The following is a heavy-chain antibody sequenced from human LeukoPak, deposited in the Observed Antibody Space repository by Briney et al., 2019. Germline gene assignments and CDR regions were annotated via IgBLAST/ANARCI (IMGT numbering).Heavy chain of an antibody. Sequence: ASVKVSCKASGYNFMKYGISWVRQAPGQGLEWVGWISATNGATDYAQKFQGRVTLTTDTSTSTACMELRSLRSDDTAVYYCARGVDSSGWYWYFDYWGQGTLVTVSS. D-gene: IGHD6-19*01. J-gene: IGHJ4*02. V-gene: IGHV1-18*01. CDR2: ISATNGAT. CDR1: GYNFMKYG. CDR3: ARGVDSSGWYWYFDY.